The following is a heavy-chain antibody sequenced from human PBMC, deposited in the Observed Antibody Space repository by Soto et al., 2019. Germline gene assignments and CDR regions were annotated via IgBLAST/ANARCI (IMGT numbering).Heavy chain of an antibody. Sequence: QVQLVQSGAEVKKPGSSAKVSCQASGGTFRSDGINWVRQAPGQGLEWMGGIIPIVGTPNYAQKFRDRVTITADRSASTVYMELRSVKSDDTAVYYCTKIGGGCRSSRCGMDVWGQGTTVIVSS. CDR2: IIPIVGTP. D-gene: IGHD2-2*01. CDR3: TKIGGGCRSSRCGMDV. J-gene: IGHJ6*02. V-gene: IGHV1-69*06. CDR1: GGTFRSDG.